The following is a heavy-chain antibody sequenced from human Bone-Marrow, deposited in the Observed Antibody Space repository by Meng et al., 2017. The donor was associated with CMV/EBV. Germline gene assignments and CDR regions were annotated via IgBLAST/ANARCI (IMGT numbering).Heavy chain of an antibody. CDR3: ARSGHHWYFDL. CDR2: VSYDGSNK. V-gene: IGHV3-30*03. D-gene: IGHD1-26*01. J-gene: IGHJ2*01. CDR1: GFSFSSYG. Sequence: LSWSASGFSFSSYGMHWVRQAPGKGLEWVAVVSYDGSNKYYADSVKGRFTISRDNSKNTLYLQMNSLRAEDTAVYYCARSGHHWYFDLWGRGTLVTVSS.